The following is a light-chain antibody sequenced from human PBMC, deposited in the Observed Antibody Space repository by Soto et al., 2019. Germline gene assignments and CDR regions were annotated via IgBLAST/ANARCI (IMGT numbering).Light chain of an antibody. CDR2: AAS. CDR1: QSIARY. Sequence: DIQMTQSPSSLSASVGERVTITCRASQSIARYLNWYQQKPGQAPKLLIYAASSLQTGVPARFSGSGSGTDFTLTISSLQPEDFATYYCQQIYSTSMTFGQGTRLEI. CDR3: QQIYSTSMT. J-gene: IGKJ5*01. V-gene: IGKV1-39*01.